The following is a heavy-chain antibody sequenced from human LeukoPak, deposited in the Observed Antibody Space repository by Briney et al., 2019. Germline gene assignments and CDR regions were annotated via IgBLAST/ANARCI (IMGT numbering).Heavy chain of an antibody. V-gene: IGHV1-8*01. Sequence: ASVKVSCKASGYTFTSYDINWVRQATGQGLEWMGWMNPNSGNTGYAQEFQGRVTMTRNTSISTAYMELSSLRSEDTAVYYCAGRVRGVIHYYYYGMDVWGQGTTVTVSS. D-gene: IGHD3-10*01. CDR2: MNPNSGNT. CDR3: AGRVRGVIHYYYYGMDV. J-gene: IGHJ6*02. CDR1: GYTFTSYD.